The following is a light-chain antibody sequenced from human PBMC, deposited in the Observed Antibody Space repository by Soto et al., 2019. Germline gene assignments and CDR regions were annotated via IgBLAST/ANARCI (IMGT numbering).Light chain of an antibody. V-gene: IGKV3-20*01. CDR2: GAS. CDR3: QKYNSAPT. CDR1: QSVSSSY. Sequence: EIVLTQSPGTRSLSPGERATLSCRASQSVSSSYLAWYQQKPGQAPRLLIYGASSRATGIPDRFSGSGSGTDFTLTISRLEPEDVATYYCQKYNSAPTFGQGTKVDIK. J-gene: IGKJ1*01.